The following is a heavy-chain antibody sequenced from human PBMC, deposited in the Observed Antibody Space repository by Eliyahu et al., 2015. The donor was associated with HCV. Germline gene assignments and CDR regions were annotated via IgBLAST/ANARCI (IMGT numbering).Heavy chain of an antibody. V-gene: IGHV1-8*01. D-gene: IGHD3-22*01. Sequence: QVQLVQSGAEVKKPGAXVKVSCKASGYXFTSYDINWVRQATGQGLEWMGWMNPNSGNTSISTAYMELSSLRSEDTAVYYCARGLRRYYDSSDIEGFFDYWGQGTLVTVSS. CDR2: MNPNSG. J-gene: IGHJ4*02. CDR1: GYXFTSYD. CDR3: ARGLRRYYDSSDIEGFFDY.